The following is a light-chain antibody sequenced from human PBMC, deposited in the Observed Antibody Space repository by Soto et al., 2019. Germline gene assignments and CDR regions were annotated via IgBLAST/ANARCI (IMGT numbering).Light chain of an antibody. CDR3: QQYDSSPGT. V-gene: IGKV3-20*01. J-gene: IGKJ1*01. CDR1: QSVSRSN. CDR2: SAS. Sequence: EVVLTQSPGTLSLSPGERATLSCRASQSVSRSNLAWYQQKPGQAPRLLIYSASSRTSGTPDRFSGSGTGTDFTLTISGLEPEDFAVYYCQQYDSSPGTFGKGTKVEIK.